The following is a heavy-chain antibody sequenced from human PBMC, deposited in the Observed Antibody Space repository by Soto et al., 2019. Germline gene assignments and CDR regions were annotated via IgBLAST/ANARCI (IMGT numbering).Heavy chain of an antibody. CDR2: IYYSGST. J-gene: IGHJ6*02. Sequence: SETLSLTCTVSCGSISSGGYYWSWIRQHPGKGLEWIGYIYYSGSTYYNPSLKSRVTISVDTSKNQFSLKLSSVTAADTAVYYCARDYAAAGNLYYYYYGMDVWGQGTTVTVSS. CDR3: ARDYAAAGNLYYYYYGMDV. D-gene: IGHD6-13*01. CDR1: CGSISSGGYY. V-gene: IGHV4-31*03.